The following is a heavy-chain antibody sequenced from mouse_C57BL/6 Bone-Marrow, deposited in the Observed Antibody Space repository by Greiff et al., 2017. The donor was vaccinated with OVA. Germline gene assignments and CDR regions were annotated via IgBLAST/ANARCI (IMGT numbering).Heavy chain of an antibody. J-gene: IGHJ4*01. CDR3: ARGRLRDAMDY. CDR2: IYPGSGST. CDR1: GYTFTSYW. V-gene: IGHV1-55*01. Sequence: QVQLQQPGAELVKPGASVKMSCKASGYTFTSYWITWVKQRPGQGLEWIGDIYPGSGSTNYNEKFKSKATLTVDTSSSTAYMQLSSLASEDSAVYYCARGRLRDAMDYWGQGTSVTDSS. D-gene: IGHD2-2*01.